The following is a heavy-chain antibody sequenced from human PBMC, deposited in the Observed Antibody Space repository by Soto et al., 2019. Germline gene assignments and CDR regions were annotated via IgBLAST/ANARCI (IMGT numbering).Heavy chain of an antibody. D-gene: IGHD4-17*01. J-gene: IGHJ4*02. V-gene: IGHV3-23*01. CDR1: GFTFSDYA. Sequence: EVHLLESGGGLVQRGGSLRLSCAAFGFTFSDYAMTWVRQAPGKRLEWVSVISASAGITDYADSVKGRVTISRDKFNNPMYLQLNILRVEDTVVYYCAKVGRMTTVVRDFDFRGRGALVIVSS. CDR2: ISASAGIT. CDR3: AKVGRMTTVVRDFDF.